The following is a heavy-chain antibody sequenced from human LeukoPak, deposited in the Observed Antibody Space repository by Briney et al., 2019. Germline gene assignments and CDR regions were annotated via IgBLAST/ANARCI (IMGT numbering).Heavy chain of an antibody. CDR2: IKSKTDGGTT. J-gene: IGHJ4*02. D-gene: IGHD3-22*01. CDR1: GFTFSNAW. CDR3: TTELYYDSSGYYGGVDY. Sequence: GGSLRLSCAASGFTFSNAWMSWVRQAPGKGREWVGRIKSKTDGGTTDYAAPVKGRFTISRDDSKNTLYLQMNSLKTEDTAVYYCTTELYYDSSGYYGGVDYWGQGTLVTVSS. V-gene: IGHV3-15*01.